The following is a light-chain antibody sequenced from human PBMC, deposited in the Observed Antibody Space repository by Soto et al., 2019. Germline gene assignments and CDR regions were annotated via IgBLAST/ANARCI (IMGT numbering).Light chain of an antibody. CDR2: DNT. CDR1: TSN. J-gene: IGLJ3*02. Sequence: QSVRTQTPSVSGAPGQTVTISCTGTTSNVHWYQQLPGTAPKLLIFDNTNRPSGVPDRFSGSKSDTSASLAITGLQAEDEADYYCQFFDSLSGSVVFGGGTKLTVL. CDR3: QFFDSLSGSVV. V-gene: IGLV1-40*01.